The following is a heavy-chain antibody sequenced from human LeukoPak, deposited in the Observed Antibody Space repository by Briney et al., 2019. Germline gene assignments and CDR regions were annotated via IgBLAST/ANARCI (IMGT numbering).Heavy chain of an antibody. D-gene: IGHD2-2*01. CDR2: INPSGGST. V-gene: IGHV1-46*01. CDR1: GYTFTSYY. Sequence: ASVKVSCKASGYTFTSYYMHWVRQAPGQGLEWMGIINPSGGSTSYAQKFQGRVTMTRDTSTSTVYMELSSLRSGDTAVYYCARAGGVVVPAARLDYWGQGTLVTVSS. J-gene: IGHJ4*02. CDR3: ARAGGVVVPAARLDY.